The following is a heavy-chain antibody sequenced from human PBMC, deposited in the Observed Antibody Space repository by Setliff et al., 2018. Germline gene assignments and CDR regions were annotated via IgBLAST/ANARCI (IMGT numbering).Heavy chain of an antibody. CDR2: IYHSGST. J-gene: IGHJ5*02. D-gene: IGHD3-22*01. V-gene: IGHV4-38-2*01. Sequence: LSLTCAVSGYSISSGYYWGWIRQPPGKGLEWIGSIYHSGSTYHNPSLKSRVTMSVDTSKNQFSLKLSSVTAADTAVYYCARTNYYDSSTYFNWFDPWGQGTLGHRLL. CDR1: GYSISSGYY. CDR3: ARTNYYDSSTYFNWFDP.